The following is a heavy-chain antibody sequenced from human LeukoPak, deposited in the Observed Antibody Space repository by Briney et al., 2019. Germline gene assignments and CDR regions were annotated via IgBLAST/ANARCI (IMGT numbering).Heavy chain of an antibody. V-gene: IGHV1-2*02. CDR3: ARDRPRGLWFGELSQYYYYMDV. Sequence: GASVKVSCKASGYTFTGYYMHWVRQAPGQGLEWMGWINPNSGNTNYAQKFQGRVTMTRDTSISTAYMELSRLRSDDTAVYYCARDRPRGLWFGELSQYYYYMDVWGKGTTVTISS. D-gene: IGHD3-10*01. CDR2: INPNSGNT. J-gene: IGHJ6*03. CDR1: GYTFTGYY.